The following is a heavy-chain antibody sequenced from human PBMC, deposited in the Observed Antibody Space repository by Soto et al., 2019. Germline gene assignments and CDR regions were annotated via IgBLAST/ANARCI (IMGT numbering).Heavy chain of an antibody. D-gene: IGHD6-13*01. CDR3: SRAAAGVNV. J-gene: IGHJ4*02. Sequence: QVQLVQSAAEVKKPGSSVKVSCKASGGSLRSYSINWMRQAPGQGLEWMGRLIPLVGIANSTQKFQGRVTTTADKSTSTAYMALSSPRSEDTAVYYGSRAAAGVNVWGQGTLVTVSS. CDR2: LIPLVGIA. CDR1: GGSLRSYS. V-gene: IGHV1-69*02.